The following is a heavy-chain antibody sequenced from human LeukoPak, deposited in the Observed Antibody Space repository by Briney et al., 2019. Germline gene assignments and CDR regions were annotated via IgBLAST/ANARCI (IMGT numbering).Heavy chain of an antibody. J-gene: IGHJ4*02. V-gene: IGHV3-30*02. CDR3: AKDFPSRDNFWSGYYTDFDY. D-gene: IGHD3-3*01. Sequence: GGSLRLSCAASGFSFSNYGMHWVRQPPGKGLEWVAFIRYDGSNKHYADSVKGRFSISRDNSMTTLYLQMNSLRPEDTAVYYCAKDFPSRDNFWSGYYTDFDYWGQGTLVTVSS. CDR2: IRYDGSNK. CDR1: GFSFSNYG.